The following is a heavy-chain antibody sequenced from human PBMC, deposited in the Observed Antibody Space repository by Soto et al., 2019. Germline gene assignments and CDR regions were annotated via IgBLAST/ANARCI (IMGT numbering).Heavy chain of an antibody. Sequence: GGSLRLSCVASGFTFSSYWMHWVRQAPGKGLVWVSRINSDGSSTSYADSVKGRFTISRDNAKNTLYLQMNSLRAEDTAVYYCARESHPYGDFYYYGMDVWGQGTTVTVSS. D-gene: IGHD4-17*01. CDR3: ARESHPYGDFYYYGMDV. J-gene: IGHJ6*02. CDR1: GFTFSSYW. V-gene: IGHV3-74*01. CDR2: INSDGSST.